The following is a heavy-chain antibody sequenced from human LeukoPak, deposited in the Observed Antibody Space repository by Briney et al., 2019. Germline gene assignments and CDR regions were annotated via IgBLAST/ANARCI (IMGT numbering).Heavy chain of an antibody. CDR2: INPNSGGT. J-gene: IGHJ4*02. CDR3: ARGSNYDGSGTYYSDY. D-gene: IGHD3-10*01. CDR1: GYIFTGYY. Sequence: GASVTVSCKASGYIFTGYYMHWVRQAPGQGLEWMGWINPNSGGTNYAQKFQGRVTMTRDTSISTAYMELSRLRSDDTAVYYCARGSNYDGSGTYYSDYWGQGTLVTVSS. V-gene: IGHV1-2*02.